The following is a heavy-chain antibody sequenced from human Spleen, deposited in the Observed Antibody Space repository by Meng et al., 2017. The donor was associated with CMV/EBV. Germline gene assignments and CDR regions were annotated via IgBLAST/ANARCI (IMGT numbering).Heavy chain of an antibody. Sequence: GYTLSNFGITWVRQAPGQGLEWMGWISAKNGDTNSAQKVQGRVTMTTDTSTNTAYMELRRLRSDDTATYYCARSSYDILTGQNWFDPWGQGTLVTVSS. V-gene: IGHV1-18*01. J-gene: IGHJ5*02. CDR3: ARSSYDILTGQNWFDP. CDR2: ISAKNGDT. D-gene: IGHD3-9*01. CDR1: GYTLSNFG.